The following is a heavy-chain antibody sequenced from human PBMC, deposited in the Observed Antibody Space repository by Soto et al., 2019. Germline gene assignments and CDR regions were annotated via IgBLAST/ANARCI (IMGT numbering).Heavy chain of an antibody. CDR2: INPSGGST. CDR3: ASFTPTDSSGSAPPVY. D-gene: IGHD3-22*01. J-gene: IGHJ4*02. CDR1: GYTFTSYY. V-gene: IGHV1-46*03. Sequence: QVQLVQSGAEVKKPGASVKVSCKASGYTFTSYYMHWVRQAPGQGLEWMGIINPSGGSTSYAQQFQGRVTRTRDTSTSTVYLELSSLRSEDTAVYYCASFTPTDSSGSAPPVYWGQGTLVTVSS.